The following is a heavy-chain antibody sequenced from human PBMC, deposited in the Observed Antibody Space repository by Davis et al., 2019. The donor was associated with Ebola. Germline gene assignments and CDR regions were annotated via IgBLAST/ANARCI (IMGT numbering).Heavy chain of an antibody. CDR2: ISYDGANT. CDR1: GFTFNNFG. J-gene: IGHJ6*03. V-gene: IGHV3-30*18. Sequence: GGSLRLSCTASGFTFNNFGMHWVRQAPGKGLEWVAVISYDGANTYYAGSVKGRFTISRDNSRDTVSLQMNSLRVEDTALYYCAKDRGNNYYYYYIDVWGRGTTVTVSS. CDR3: AKDRGNNYYYYYIDV.